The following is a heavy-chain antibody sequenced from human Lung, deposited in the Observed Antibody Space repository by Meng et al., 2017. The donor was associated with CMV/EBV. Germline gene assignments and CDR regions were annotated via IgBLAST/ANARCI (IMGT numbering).Heavy chain of an antibody. D-gene: IGHD3-22*01. CDR2: ISSSSDSL. J-gene: IGHJ4*02. V-gene: IGHV3-21*06. Sequence: SGFTFRPYSMNWVRQAPGKGLEWVSSISSSSDSLDYADSLKGRFTISRDNAKNSLYLQMNSLRAEDTAVYYCARDWGYFDSNTHDYWGQGTLVTVSS. CDR1: GFTFRPYS. CDR3: ARDWGYFDSNTHDY.